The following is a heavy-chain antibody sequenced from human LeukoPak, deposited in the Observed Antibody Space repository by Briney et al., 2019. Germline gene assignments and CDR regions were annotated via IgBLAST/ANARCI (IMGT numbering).Heavy chain of an antibody. CDR3: ARRGYYYGSGSSYYFDY. J-gene: IGHJ4*02. D-gene: IGHD3-10*01. CDR1: GYTFTSYG. Sequence: ASVTVSCTASGYTFTSYGISWVRQAPGQGLEWMGWISAYNGNTNYAQKLQGRVTMTRDTSTSTVYMELSSLRSEDTAVYYCARRGYYYGSGSSYYFDYWGQGTLVTVSS. CDR2: ISAYNGNT. V-gene: IGHV1-18*01.